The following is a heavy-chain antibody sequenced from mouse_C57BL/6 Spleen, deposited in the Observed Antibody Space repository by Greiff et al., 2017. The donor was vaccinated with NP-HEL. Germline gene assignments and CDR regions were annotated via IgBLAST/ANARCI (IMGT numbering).Heavy chain of an antibody. V-gene: IGHV1-18*01. J-gene: IGHJ2*01. D-gene: IGHD2-3*01. Sequence: VQLQQSGPELVKPGASVKIPCKASGYTFTDYNMDWVKQSHGKSLEWIGDINPNNGGTIYNQKFKGKATLTVDKSSSTAYMELRSLTSEDTAVYYCARSRGLSMIYFDYWGQGTTLTVSS. CDR3: ARSRGLSMIYFDY. CDR1: GYTFTDYN. CDR2: INPNNGGT.